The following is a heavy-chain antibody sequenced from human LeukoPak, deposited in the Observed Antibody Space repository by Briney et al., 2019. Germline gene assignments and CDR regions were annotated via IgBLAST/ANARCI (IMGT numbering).Heavy chain of an antibody. V-gene: IGHV5-51*01. CDR2: INPRDSDT. CDR1: GYXFTSYW. D-gene: IGHD1-14*01. Sequence: GESLKISCNGSGYXFTSYWVSWVRQMPGKGLEWMGMINPRDSDTRYSPSFQGQVTISADKSINTAYLQWSGLKASDTAVYYCARHVTTASAARGFDIWGQGTMVTVSS. J-gene: IGHJ3*02. CDR3: ARHVTTASAARGFDI.